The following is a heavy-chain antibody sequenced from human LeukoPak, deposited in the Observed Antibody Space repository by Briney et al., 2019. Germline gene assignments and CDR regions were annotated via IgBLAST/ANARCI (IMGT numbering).Heavy chain of an antibody. CDR1: GFTFDDYA. Sequence: GGSLRLSCAASGFTFDDYAMHWVRQAPGKGLEWVSGISDSGSTAFYADSVKGRFTSSRDNPKNTLYLQINSLRAEDTAVYYCAKDMQTWPRFPDYWGQGTLVTVSS. V-gene: IGHV3-23*01. CDR2: ISDSGSTA. CDR3: AKDMQTWPRFPDY. J-gene: IGHJ4*02. D-gene: IGHD5-12*01.